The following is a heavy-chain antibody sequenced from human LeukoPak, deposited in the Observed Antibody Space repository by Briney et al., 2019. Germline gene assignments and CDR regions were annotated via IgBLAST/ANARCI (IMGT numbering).Heavy chain of an antibody. J-gene: IGHJ5*02. Sequence: PSETLSLTCTVSGGSISSYYWSWIRQPPGKGLEWIGYIYYSGSTNYNPFLKSRVTISVDTSKNQFSLKLSSVTAAGTAVYYCARSVNYYGSGSYYDTTGPWGQGTLVTVSS. D-gene: IGHD3-10*01. CDR3: ARSVNYYGSGSYYDTTGP. CDR1: GGSISSYY. CDR2: IYYSGST. V-gene: IGHV4-59*01.